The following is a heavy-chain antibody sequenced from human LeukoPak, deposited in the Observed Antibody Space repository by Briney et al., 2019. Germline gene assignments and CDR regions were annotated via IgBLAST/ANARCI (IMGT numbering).Heavy chain of an antibody. CDR3: SKDMPLRARLTGRNSGEID. Sequence: QPGGSLTLSCAASGFSFSTYVMSWVRQAPGKGLQWVSSISGTGGSTYYVDSVRGRFTVSRDNSKNTLYLRMNSLRAEDTAVYYCSKDMPLRARLTGRNSGEIDSGQGTLVTVSS. CDR2: ISGTGGST. V-gene: IGHV3-23*01. J-gene: IGHJ4*02. D-gene: IGHD4-23*01. CDR1: GFSFSTYV.